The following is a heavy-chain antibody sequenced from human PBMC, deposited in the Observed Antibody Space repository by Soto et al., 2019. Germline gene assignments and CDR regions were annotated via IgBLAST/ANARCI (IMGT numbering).Heavy chain of an antibody. CDR2: ISSDGGNK. Sequence: GGSLRRSCATSGFTFTRSGMHWVRQAPGKVLGWVAVISSDGGNKYYGDSVRGRFTISRDNANKTLFLEMKSLRVDDTAVYYCANMTFWTGILSNIMDIWCQGTT. D-gene: IGHD3-3*01. V-gene: IGHV3-30*18. J-gene: IGHJ6*02. CDR1: GFTFTRSG. CDR3: ANMTFWTGILSNIMDI.